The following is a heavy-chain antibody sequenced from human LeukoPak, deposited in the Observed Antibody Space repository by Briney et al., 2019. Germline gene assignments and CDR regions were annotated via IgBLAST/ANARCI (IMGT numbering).Heavy chain of an antibody. J-gene: IGHJ5*02. D-gene: IGHD2-21*01. CDR2: VDPEDGET. Sequence: GASVKVSCKASGYTFTDYYMHWVQQAPGKGLEWMGLVDPEDGETIYAEKFQGRVTITADTSTDTAYMELSSLRSEDTAVYYCATSPYCGGDCYLDWFDPWGQGTPVTVSS. CDR3: ATSPYCGGDCYLDWFDP. V-gene: IGHV1-69-2*01. CDR1: GYTFTDYY.